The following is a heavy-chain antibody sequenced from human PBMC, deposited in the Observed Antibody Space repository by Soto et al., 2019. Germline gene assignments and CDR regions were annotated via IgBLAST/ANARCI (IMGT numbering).Heavy chain of an antibody. D-gene: IGHD5-18*01. V-gene: IGHV1-18*01. J-gene: IGHJ4*02. CDR2: IGGYKGNT. Sequence: QVQLVQSGAEVREPGASVKVSCKASGYTFTNYGVSWVRQAPGQGLEWMGWIGGYKGNTNYAQKLQGRVTLPTDTSTSTAYMELRSLRSDDTAVYYCAPHTLDTGIPSGYWGQGTLVTVSS. CDR3: APHTLDTGIPSGY. CDR1: GYTFTNYG.